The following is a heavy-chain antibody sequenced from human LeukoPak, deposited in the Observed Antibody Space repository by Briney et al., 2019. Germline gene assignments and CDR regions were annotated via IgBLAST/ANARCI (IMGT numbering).Heavy chain of an antibody. V-gene: IGHV1-2*02. D-gene: IGHD6-6*01. CDR3: ARRESSSSGPARANYYYMDV. CDR2: LRPYSGVT. J-gene: IGHJ6*03. Sequence: ASVKVSCKASGYTFTGYYLHWLRQAPGRGLEWMGWLRPYSGVTNYTQKFHGSLTMTSDTSTSTAYMELSGLTSDDTAVYYCARRESSSSGPARANYYYMDVWGKGTTVTVSS. CDR1: GYTFTGYY.